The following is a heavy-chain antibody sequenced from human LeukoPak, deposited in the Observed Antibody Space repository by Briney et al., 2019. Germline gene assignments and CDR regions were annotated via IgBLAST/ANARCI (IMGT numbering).Heavy chain of an antibody. Sequence: PGGSLRLSCAASGFTFSTYAMHWVRQAPGKGLEYVSAITSNGGSTYYANSVKGRFTISRDNSENTLYLQMGSLRAEDMAVYYCARWTGATIRGGGFDYWGQGTLVTVSS. CDR2: ITSNGGST. J-gene: IGHJ4*02. CDR3: ARWTGATIRGGGFDY. CDR1: GFTFSTYA. D-gene: IGHD5-12*01. V-gene: IGHV3-64*01.